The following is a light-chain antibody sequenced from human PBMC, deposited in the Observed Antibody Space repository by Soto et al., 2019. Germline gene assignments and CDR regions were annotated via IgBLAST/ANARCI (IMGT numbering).Light chain of an antibody. CDR2: NNN. CDR1: SSNIGSNY. V-gene: IGLV1-47*02. Sequence: QSVLTQPPSASGTPGQRVTISCSGSSSNIGSNYVYWYQQLPGTAPKLLIYNNNQRPSGVPDRFSGSKSGTSASLAISGLRSEDEADYYCVAWDDSLSALVFGGGTQLTVL. CDR3: VAWDDSLSALV. J-gene: IGLJ3*02.